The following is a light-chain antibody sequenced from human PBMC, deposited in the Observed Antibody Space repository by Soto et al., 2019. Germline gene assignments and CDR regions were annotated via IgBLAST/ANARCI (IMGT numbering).Light chain of an antibody. J-gene: IGKJ1*01. CDR1: QSVRRY. V-gene: IGKV1-39*01. Sequence: DIQMTQSPSSLSASVGDRVSITCRASQSVRRYLNWYQQKPGKAPKLLIFDASTLQTGVPSRFRGSGSGTEFTLTISSLQPDDFGTYFCQESQGSKTFGQGTRVDSK. CDR2: DAS. CDR3: QESQGSKT.